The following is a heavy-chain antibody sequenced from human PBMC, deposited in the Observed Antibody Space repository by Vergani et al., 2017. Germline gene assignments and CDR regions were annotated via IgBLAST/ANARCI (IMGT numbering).Heavy chain of an antibody. Sequence: EVQLVESGGGLVKPGGSLRLSCAASGFSFSNAWMTWVRQGPGKGLEWVGRIKSQIDGGTTDYAAPVKGRFTISRDNSKNTLYLQMNSLRAEDTAVYYCARGASGDYVSSFDYWGQGTLVTVSS. CDR3: ARGASGDYVSSFDY. J-gene: IGHJ4*02. CDR1: GFSFSNAW. V-gene: IGHV3-15*01. CDR2: IKSQIDGGTT. D-gene: IGHD4-17*01.